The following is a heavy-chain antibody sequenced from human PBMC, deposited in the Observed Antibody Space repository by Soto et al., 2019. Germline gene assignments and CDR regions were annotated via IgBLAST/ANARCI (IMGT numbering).Heavy chain of an antibody. D-gene: IGHD5-12*01. J-gene: IGHJ2*01. CDR3: ARDLATESPGYWHFDF. Sequence: QVQLVQSGAEVKNPGASVKVSCKASGYTFINYGISWVRQAPGQGLEWMGWISAYNGNTNYAQKLQDRVTMTTDTSTSTAYMDLRSLRSGDTAVYYCARDLATESPGYWHFDFWGRGTLVTVSS. V-gene: IGHV1-18*01. CDR1: GYTFINYG. CDR2: ISAYNGNT.